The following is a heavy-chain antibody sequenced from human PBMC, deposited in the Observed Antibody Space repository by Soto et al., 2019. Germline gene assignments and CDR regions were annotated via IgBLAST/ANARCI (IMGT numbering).Heavy chain of an antibody. CDR1: GYSISSGYY. CDR2: IYHSGST. CDR3: AAPGTPNYDYVWGSYRYQFDY. Sequence: SETLSLTCAVSGYSISSGYYWGWIRQPPGKGLEWIGSIYHSGSTYYNPSLKSRVTISVDTSKNQFSLKLSSVTAADTAVYYCAAPGTPNYDYVWGSYRYQFDYWGQGTLVTVSS. V-gene: IGHV4-38-2*01. D-gene: IGHD3-16*02. J-gene: IGHJ4*02.